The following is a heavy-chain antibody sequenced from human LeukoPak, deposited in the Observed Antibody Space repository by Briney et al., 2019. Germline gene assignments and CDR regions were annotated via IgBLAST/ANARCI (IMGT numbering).Heavy chain of an antibody. CDR3: ARVTGGDIVVVPAAFDY. Sequence: SETLSLTCTVSGGSISSGDYYWSWIRQPPGKGLEWIGYIYYSGSTYYNPSLKSRVTISVDTSKNQFSLKLSSVTAADTAVYYCARVTGGDIVVVPAAFDYWAREPWSPSPQ. V-gene: IGHV4-30-4*08. D-gene: IGHD2-2*01. CDR2: IYYSGST. CDR1: GGSISSGDYY. J-gene: IGHJ4*02.